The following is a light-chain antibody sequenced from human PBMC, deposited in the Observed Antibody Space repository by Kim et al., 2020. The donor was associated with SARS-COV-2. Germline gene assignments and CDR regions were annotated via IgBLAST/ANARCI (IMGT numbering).Light chain of an antibody. Sequence: SASEGDRVTITCRASQDIRNYLAWFQQLPGKAPKPLIYAASNLQSGVPSRFSARGSGTDFTLTISSLQPEDFATYYCQQCHSYPLTFGGGTKVEI. V-gene: IGKV1-16*01. CDR2: AAS. CDR1: QDIRNY. J-gene: IGKJ4*01. CDR3: QQCHSYPLT.